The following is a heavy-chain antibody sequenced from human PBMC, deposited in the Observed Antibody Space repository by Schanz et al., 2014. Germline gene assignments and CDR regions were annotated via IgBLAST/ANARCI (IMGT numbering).Heavy chain of an antibody. CDR1: GFTFSSYA. Sequence: EVQLVESGGALVQPGGSLRLSCVASGFTFSSYAMNWVRQAPGKGLEWVSAISGSGGSTYYADSVKGRFTISRDNSKNTLYLQMNSLRDEDTAVYYCARREFSNRADAEYFQHWGQGTLVTVSS. V-gene: IGHV3-23*04. CDR2: ISGSGGST. D-gene: IGHD4-4*01. J-gene: IGHJ1*01. CDR3: ARREFSNRADAEYFQH.